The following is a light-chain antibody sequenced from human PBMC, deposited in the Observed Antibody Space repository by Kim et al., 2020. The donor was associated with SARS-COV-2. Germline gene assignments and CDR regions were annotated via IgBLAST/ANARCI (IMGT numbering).Light chain of an antibody. CDR3: QQSYSIPYT. V-gene: IGKV1-39*01. J-gene: IGKJ2*01. CDR1: QGISTY. CDR2: VAT. Sequence: DIQMTQSPLSLSASVGDRVTITCRTSQGISTYVSWYQQKPGKAPNLLIYVATTLQSGVPSRFSGSGSGTHFTLTISSLQPEDIATYYCQQSYSIPYTFGQGTKLEIK.